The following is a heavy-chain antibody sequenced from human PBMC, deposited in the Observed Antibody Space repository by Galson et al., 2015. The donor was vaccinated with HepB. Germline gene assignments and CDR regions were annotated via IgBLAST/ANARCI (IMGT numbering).Heavy chain of an antibody. V-gene: IGHV3-48*01. CDR2: IRSSSTI. J-gene: IGHJ4*02. CDR1: GFTFSSYS. CDR3: ARDMDEGYYFDY. Sequence: SLRLSCAASGFTFSSYSMNWVRQAPGKGLEWVSYIRSSSTIYYADSVKGRFTISRDNAKNSLYLQKNSLRAEDTAVYYCARDMDEGYYFDYWGQGTLVTVSS. D-gene: IGHD3-10*01.